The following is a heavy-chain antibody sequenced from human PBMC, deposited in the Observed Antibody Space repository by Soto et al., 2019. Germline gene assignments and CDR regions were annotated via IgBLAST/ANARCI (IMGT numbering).Heavy chain of an antibody. CDR2: IKQDGSEK. J-gene: IGHJ3*02. V-gene: IGHV3-7*01. CDR1: GFTFSSYW. D-gene: IGHD6-13*01. Sequence: GGSLRLSCAASGFTFSSYWMSWVRQAPGKGLEWVANIKQDGSEKYYVDSVKGRFTISRDNAKNSLYLQMNSLRAEDTAVYYCARDQPGAAAGPYDAFDIWGQGTMVTVSS. CDR3: ARDQPGAAAGPYDAFDI.